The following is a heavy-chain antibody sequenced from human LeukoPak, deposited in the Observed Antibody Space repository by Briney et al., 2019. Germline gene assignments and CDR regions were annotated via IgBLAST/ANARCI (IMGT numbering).Heavy chain of an antibody. D-gene: IGHD3-22*01. CDR3: ARRHYDRTGYYYVD. Sequence: PGGSLRLSCAASGFTFDDYAMHWVRQAPGKGLEWVSVMFTNGDTNYADSVKGRFTISRDSFKNTLYLQMSSLRAEDTAVYFCARRHYDRTGYYYVDWGQGTLVTVSS. CDR1: GFTFDDYA. J-gene: IGHJ4*02. V-gene: IGHV3-66*04. CDR2: MFTNGDT.